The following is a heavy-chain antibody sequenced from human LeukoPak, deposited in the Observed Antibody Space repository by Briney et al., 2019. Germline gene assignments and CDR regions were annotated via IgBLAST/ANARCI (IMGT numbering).Heavy chain of an antibody. CDR3: ARGRARDEIYPWLDS. CDR2: IFYSGST. CDR1: GDSIGSYY. D-gene: IGHD2-21*01. J-gene: IGHJ5*01. Sequence: PSETLSLTCSVSGDSIGSYYWTWIRQSPGKGLEWIGYIFYSGSTNYSPSLKSRVTISVDTSNNPFSLQLSSVTAADTAIYYCARGRARDEIYPWLDSWGRGTLVTVSS. V-gene: IGHV4-59*01.